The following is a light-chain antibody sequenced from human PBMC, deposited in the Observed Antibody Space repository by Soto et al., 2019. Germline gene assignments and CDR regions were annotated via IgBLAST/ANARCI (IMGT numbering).Light chain of an antibody. CDR2: GAS. J-gene: IGKJ1*01. Sequence: ENVLTQSPYTLSVSPGERATLSCRASQSVSSNLAWYQQKPGQAPRLLIYGASTRATGIPARFSGSGSGTEFTLTISSLQSEDFAVYYCQQYNNWPPTFAQGTKVDIK. CDR1: QSVSSN. CDR3: QQYNNWPPT. V-gene: IGKV3-15*01.